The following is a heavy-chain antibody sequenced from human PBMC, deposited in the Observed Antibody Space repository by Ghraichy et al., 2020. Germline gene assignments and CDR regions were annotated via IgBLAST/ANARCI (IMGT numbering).Heavy chain of an antibody. CDR1: GGSISSSSYY. V-gene: IGHV4-39*07. Sequence: SQTLSLTCTVSGGSISSSSYYWGWIRQPPGKGLEWIGSIYYSGSTYYNPSLKSRVTISVDTSKNQFSLKLSSVTAADTAVYYCASETGRRQWLVGTTGYWGQGTLVTVPS. CDR3: ASETGRRQWLVGTTGY. J-gene: IGHJ4*02. D-gene: IGHD6-19*01. CDR2: IYYSGST.